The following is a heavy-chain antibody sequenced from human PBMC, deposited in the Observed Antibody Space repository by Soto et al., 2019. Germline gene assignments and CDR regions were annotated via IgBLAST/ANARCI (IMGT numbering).Heavy chain of an antibody. J-gene: IGHJ3*02. V-gene: IGHV4-30-2*01. Sequence: SETLSLTCAVSGGSIISGGYSWSWIRQPPGKGLQWIGHIYEGGNTYYTPSLESRVAISTDKSKNQFSLRLSSVTAADTAVYYCVRRSPDDAFDIWGQGTMVTVSS. CDR1: GGSIISGGYS. CDR2: IYEGGNT. CDR3: VRRSPDDAFDI.